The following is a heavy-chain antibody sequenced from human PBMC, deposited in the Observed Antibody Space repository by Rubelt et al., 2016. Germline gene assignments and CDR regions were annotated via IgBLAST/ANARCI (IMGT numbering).Heavy chain of an antibody. D-gene: IGHD4-17*01. J-gene: IGHJ4*03. CDR3: ARDQSPPNDYGDNSQFDY. V-gene: IGHV3-9*01. CDR2: ISWNSGSI. Sequence: VQLVESGGGVVQPGRSLRLSCAASGFTFDDYAMHWVRQAPGKGLEWVSGISWNSGSIGYADSVKCRFNISRDHAKKSLYLQMTSLRAEDTAVYYCARDQSPPNDYGDNSQFDYWGQGTTVTVSS. CDR1: GFTFDDYA.